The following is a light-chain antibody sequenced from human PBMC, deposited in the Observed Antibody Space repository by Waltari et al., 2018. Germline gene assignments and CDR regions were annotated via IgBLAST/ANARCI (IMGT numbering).Light chain of an antibody. J-gene: IGKJ3*01. CDR1: QTVNTF. V-gene: IGKV1-39*01. CDR3: HQSFISPPT. CDR2: AAS. Sequence: DIQMTQSPSSLSASVGDKVTITCRCSQTVNTFLNWYRQKEGRAPELLIEAASILQSGVPSRFTGRGSGTQFTLTINNLQPEDFGIYYCHQSFISPPTFGPGTKV.